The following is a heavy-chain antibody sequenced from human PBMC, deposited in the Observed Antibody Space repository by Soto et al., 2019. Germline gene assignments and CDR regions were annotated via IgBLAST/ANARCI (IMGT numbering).Heavy chain of an antibody. CDR2: IIPIFGTA. V-gene: IGHV1-69*06. CDR3: AGRCDSTSCLAHFDY. CDR1: GGTFNNYV. J-gene: IGHJ4*02. Sequence: GASVKVSCKAPGGTFNNYVINWVRQAPGQGLEWMGGIIPIFGTANYAQKFQGRVTITADKSTSTAYMELNSLRSEDTAVYYCAGRCDSTSCLAHFDYWGQGTLVTVSS. D-gene: IGHD2-2*01.